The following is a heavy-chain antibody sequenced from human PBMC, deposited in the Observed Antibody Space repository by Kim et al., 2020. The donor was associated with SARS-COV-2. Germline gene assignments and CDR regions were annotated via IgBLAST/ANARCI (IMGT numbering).Heavy chain of an antibody. V-gene: IGHV6-1*01. CDR3: ARFSEKPAGHRYDY. J-gene: IGHJ4*02. Sequence: ADYWKSRITINPDTSKNQFSLQLNSVTPEDTAVYYCARFSEKPAGHRYDYWGQGTLVTVSS.